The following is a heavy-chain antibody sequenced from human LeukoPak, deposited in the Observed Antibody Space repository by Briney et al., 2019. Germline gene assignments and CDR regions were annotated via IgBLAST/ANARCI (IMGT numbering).Heavy chain of an antibody. V-gene: IGHV1-2*02. CDR1: GYTFTGYY. J-gene: IGHJ4*02. CDR2: INPNSGGT. D-gene: IGHD2-2*01. CDR3: ARPRKYQLLFDY. Sequence: ASVKVSCKASGYTFTGYYMHWVRQAPGQGLEWMGWINPNSGGTNYAQKFQGRVTMTRDTSISTAYMELSGLRSDDTAVYYCARPRKYQLLFDYWGQGTLVTVSS.